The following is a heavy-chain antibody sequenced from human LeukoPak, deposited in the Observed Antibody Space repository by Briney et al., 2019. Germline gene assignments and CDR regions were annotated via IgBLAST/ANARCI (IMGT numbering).Heavy chain of an antibody. CDR1: GVSFSSDY. V-gene: IGHV4-59*12. D-gene: IGHD2-15*01. CDR2: IYYDGSG. Sequence: PSETLSLTCTVSGVSFSSDYWTWIRQPPGKGLEWIGYIYYDGSGNYNPSLKSRVTISVDTSKNQSSLKLSSVTAADTAVYYCARDIVVVVAATRYYYGMDVWGQGTTVTVSS. CDR3: ARDIVVVVAATRYYYGMDV. J-gene: IGHJ6*02.